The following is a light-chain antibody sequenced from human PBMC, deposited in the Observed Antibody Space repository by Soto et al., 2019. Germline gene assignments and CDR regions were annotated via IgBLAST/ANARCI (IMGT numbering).Light chain of an antibody. CDR1: QTLLYSSDNKNY. J-gene: IGKJ1*01. CDR3: QQYNHWST. CDR2: GAS. Sequence: DIVMTQSPDSLAVSLGERATINCKSSQTLLYSSDNKNYLAWYQQKPGQPPRLVIYGASTRATGIPGRFSGSGSGTEFTLTISGLQSEDFAVYYCQQYNHWSTFGQGTKVEVK. V-gene: IGKV4-1*01.